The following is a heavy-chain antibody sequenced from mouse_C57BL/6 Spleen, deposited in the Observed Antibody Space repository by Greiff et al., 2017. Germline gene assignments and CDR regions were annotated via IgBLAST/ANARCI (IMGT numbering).Heavy chain of an antibody. V-gene: IGHV3-6*01. CDR1: GYSITSGYY. D-gene: IGHD1-1*01. CDR3: ARTSLYSSSYGGMDY. Sequence: EVQLQQSGPGLVKPSQSLSLTCSVTGYSITSGYYWNWIRQFPGNKLEWMGYISYDGSNNYNPSLKNRISITRDTSKNQFFLKLNSVTTEDTATYYCARTSLYSSSYGGMDYWGQGTSVTVSS. CDR2: ISYDGSN. J-gene: IGHJ4*01.